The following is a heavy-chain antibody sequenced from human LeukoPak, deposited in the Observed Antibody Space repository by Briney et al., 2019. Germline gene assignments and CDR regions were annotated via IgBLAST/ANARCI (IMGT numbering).Heavy chain of an antibody. CDR2: ISGSGGST. Sequence: PGGSLRLSCAASGFTFSSYAMSWVRQAPGKGLEWVSAISGSGGSTCYADSVKGRFTISRDNSKNTLYLQMNSLRAEDTAVYYCATAPGKTTQWLVRHPPHDYWGQGTLVTVSS. J-gene: IGHJ4*02. D-gene: IGHD6-19*01. CDR3: ATAPGKTTQWLVRHPPHDY. V-gene: IGHV3-23*01. CDR1: GFTFSSYA.